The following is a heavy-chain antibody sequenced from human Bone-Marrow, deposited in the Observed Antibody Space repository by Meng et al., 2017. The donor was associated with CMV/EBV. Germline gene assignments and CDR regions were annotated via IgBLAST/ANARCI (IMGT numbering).Heavy chain of an antibody. V-gene: IGHV4-31*03. CDR3: ARSVGCSSTYCYTYTSSWYPDY. J-gene: IGHJ4*02. CDR1: GGSINSVGYY. CDR2: IYYSGGT. D-gene: IGHD6-13*01. Sequence: SETLSLTCTVSGGSINSVGYYWTWIRQHPGKGLEWIGYIYYSGGTNYNPSLQSRVTISVDTSKNQFSLKLSSVTAADTAMYYCARSVGCSSTYCYTYTSSWYPDYWGQGTLVTVYS.